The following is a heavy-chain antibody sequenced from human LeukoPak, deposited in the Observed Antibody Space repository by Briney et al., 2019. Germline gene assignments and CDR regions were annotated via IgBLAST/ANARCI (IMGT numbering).Heavy chain of an antibody. V-gene: IGHV4-34*01. D-gene: IGHD6-13*01. CDR2: INHSGST. CDR1: GGSFSGYY. J-gene: IGHJ5*02. Sequence: SETLSLTCAVYGGSFSGYYWSWIRQPPGKGLEWIGEINHSGSTNYNPSLKSRVTISVDTSKNQFSLKLSSVTAADTAVYYCARGPYSSSWYWFDPWGQGTLVTVSS. CDR3: ARGPYSSSWYWFDP.